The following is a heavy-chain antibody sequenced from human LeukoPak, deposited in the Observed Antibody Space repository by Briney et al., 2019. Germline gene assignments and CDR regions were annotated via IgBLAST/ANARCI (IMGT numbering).Heavy chain of an antibody. CDR1: GFTFSNYA. CDR3: ARGGINMADY. V-gene: IGHV3-30*04. J-gene: IGHJ4*02. Sequence: GRSLRLSCAASGFTFSNYAIHWVRQAPGKGLDWVAVISDDGRDKYYADSVKGRFTISRDKSALYLQMNSLRAEDTALYYCARGGINMADYWGQGTLVTVSS. D-gene: IGHD5-24*01. CDR2: ISDDGRDK.